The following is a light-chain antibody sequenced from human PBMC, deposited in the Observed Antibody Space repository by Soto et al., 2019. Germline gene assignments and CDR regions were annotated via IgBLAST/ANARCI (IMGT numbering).Light chain of an antibody. CDR3: QHYNSYPYT. Sequence: DIPMTQSPSTLSASVGDRVTITCRASQTIYNWLAWYQQRPGKAPNLLIYKASSLESGVSSRFSGSGSGTEFTLTISSLQPDDFATYYCQHYNSYPYTFGQGTKLEIK. V-gene: IGKV1-5*03. J-gene: IGKJ2*01. CDR2: KAS. CDR1: QTIYNW.